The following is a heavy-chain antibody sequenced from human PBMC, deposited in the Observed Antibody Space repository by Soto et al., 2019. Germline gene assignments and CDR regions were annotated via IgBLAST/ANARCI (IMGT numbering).Heavy chain of an antibody. J-gene: IGHJ6*03. CDR3: ARDTPNSGAAAGYYYYYMDV. Sequence: GGSLRLSCAASGFTFSSYAMSWVRQAPGKGLEWVSYISSSGSTIYYADSVKGRFTISRDNAKNSLYLQMNSLRAEDTAVYYCARDTPNSGAAAGYYYYYMDVWGKGTTVTVSS. CDR1: GFTFSSYA. V-gene: IGHV3-48*04. CDR2: ISSSGSTI. D-gene: IGHD6-13*01.